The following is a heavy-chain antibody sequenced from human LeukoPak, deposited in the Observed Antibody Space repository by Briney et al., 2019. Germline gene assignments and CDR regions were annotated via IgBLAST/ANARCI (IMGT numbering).Heavy chain of an antibody. CDR1: GGSFSGYY. V-gene: IGHV4-34*01. J-gene: IGHJ4*02. CDR3: ARGRRVVQGVIIQPRLGRYFDY. D-gene: IGHD3-10*01. CDR2: INHSGST. Sequence: PSETLSLTCAVYGGSFSGYYWSWIRQPPGKGLEWIGEINHSGSTNYNPSLKSRVTISVDTSKNQFSLKLSSVTAADTAVYYCARGRRVVQGVIIQPRLGRYFDYWGQGTLVTVSS.